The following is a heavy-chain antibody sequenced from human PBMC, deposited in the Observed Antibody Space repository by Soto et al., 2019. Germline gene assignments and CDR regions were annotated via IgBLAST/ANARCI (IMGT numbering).Heavy chain of an antibody. CDR3: ARDNDRPQLGGNYYYILDV. D-gene: IGHD2-8*01. Sequence: QVQLEQSGAEVKKPGSSVKVSCKASGGTFRTAAVSWVRQAPGQGLEWMGGIMPVFRTPDYAQKFHGRVTITADESTSTAYMELSGLRSDDTAVYHCARDNDRPQLGGNYYYILDVWGQGTTITVSS. CDR1: GGTFRTAA. CDR2: IMPVFRTP. J-gene: IGHJ6*02. V-gene: IGHV1-69*12.